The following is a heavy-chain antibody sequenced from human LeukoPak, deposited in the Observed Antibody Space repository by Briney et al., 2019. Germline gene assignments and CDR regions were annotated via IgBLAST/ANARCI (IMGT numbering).Heavy chain of an antibody. D-gene: IGHD3-10*01. CDR3: AGFGELYYYMDV. J-gene: IGHJ6*03. CDR1: GGSISSSSYY. CDR2: IYYSGST. V-gene: IGHV4-39*01. Sequence: SETLSLTCTVSGGSISSSSYYWGWIRQPSGKGLEWIGSIYYSGSTYYNPSLKSRVTISVDTSKNQFSLKLSSVTAADTAVYYCAGFGELYYYMDVWGKGTTVTVSS.